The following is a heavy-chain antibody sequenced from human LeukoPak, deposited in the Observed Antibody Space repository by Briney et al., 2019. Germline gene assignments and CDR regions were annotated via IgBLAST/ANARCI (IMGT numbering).Heavy chain of an antibody. V-gene: IGHV2-5*02. Sequence: SGPTLVNPTQTLTLTCTFSGFSLSTSGVGVGWIRQPPGKALEWLALIYWDDDMPSSPSLKSRLTITKDTSKNQVILTMTSMDPVDTATYYCAHLHNSSWYGGGNYFDYWGQGTLVTVSS. CDR2: IYWDDDM. D-gene: IGHD6-13*01. CDR3: AHLHNSSWYGGGNYFDY. CDR1: GFSLSTSGVG. J-gene: IGHJ4*02.